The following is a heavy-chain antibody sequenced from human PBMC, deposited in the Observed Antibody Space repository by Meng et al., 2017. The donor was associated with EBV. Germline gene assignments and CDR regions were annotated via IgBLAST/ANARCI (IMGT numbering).Heavy chain of an antibody. D-gene: IGHD2-21*01. CDR1: GGSASTIDDS. V-gene: IGHV4-39*07. CDR3: VLDNGACGHGLS. J-gene: IGHJ4*02. CDR2: INFGGDT. Sequence: RPRRVMPPDTTATRLGVCGGSASTIDDSCCLIRQAPVKGLDCIGSINFGGDTYCIPWLKGRVTISADMFRGQLSRRLASVPAADTAVYYCVLDNGACGHGLSWGQGLLVTVSS.